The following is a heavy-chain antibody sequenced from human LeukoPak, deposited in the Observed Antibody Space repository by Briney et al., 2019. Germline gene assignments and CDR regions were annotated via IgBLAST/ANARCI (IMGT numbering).Heavy chain of an antibody. J-gene: IGHJ6*03. CDR1: GGTFSTNA. V-gene: IGHV1-69*05. D-gene: IGHD6-19*01. CDR3: ARHHGPGIAVAGTPGAYYYFYMDV. Sequence: TVKVSCKASGGTFSTNAISWVRQAPGQGLEWMGSIIAIFGTSNYAQKFQGRVTITTDESTSTAYMELSNLRSEDTAVYYCARHHGPGIAVAGTPGAYYYFYMDVWGKGSTVTVSS. CDR2: IIAIFGTS.